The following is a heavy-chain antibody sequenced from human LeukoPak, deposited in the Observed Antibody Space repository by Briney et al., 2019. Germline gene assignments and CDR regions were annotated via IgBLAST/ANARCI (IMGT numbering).Heavy chain of an antibody. CDR3: ARLGSQLWRYFDC. Sequence: SETLSLTCTMSGGSMINYYWGWIRQTPGKGLESLGYIFYSGVTDYNPSLKSRLTLSIDTSKSQFSLNLNSVTAADTAVYYCARLGSQLWRYFDCWGQGTLVTVSS. D-gene: IGHD5-18*01. V-gene: IGHV4-59*01. J-gene: IGHJ4*02. CDR1: GGSMINYY. CDR2: IFYSGVT.